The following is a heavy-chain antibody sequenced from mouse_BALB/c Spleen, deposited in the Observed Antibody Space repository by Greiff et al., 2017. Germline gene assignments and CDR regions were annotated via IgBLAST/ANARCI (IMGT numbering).Heavy chain of an antibody. CDR2: IWAGGST. Sequence: VKLMESGPGLVAPSQSLSITCTVSGFSLTSYGVHWVRQPPGKGLEWLGVIWAGGSTNYNSALMSRLSISKDNSKSQVFLKMNSLQTDDTAMYYCAREDYYGSSYRFAYWGQGTLVTVSA. J-gene: IGHJ3*01. V-gene: IGHV2-9*02. D-gene: IGHD1-1*01. CDR1: GFSLTSYG. CDR3: AREDYYGSSYRFAY.